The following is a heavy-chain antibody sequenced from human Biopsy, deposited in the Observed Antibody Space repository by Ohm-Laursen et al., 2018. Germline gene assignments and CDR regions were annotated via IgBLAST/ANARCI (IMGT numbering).Heavy chain of an antibody. CDR1: GGPIDSYY. D-gene: IGHD3-22*01. CDR2: IYSSGST. J-gene: IGHJ3*02. CDR3: ARWTPEYDSSRYYLDAFDI. Sequence: GTLSLTCTVSGGPIDSYYWSWIRQPAGKGLEWIGRIYSSGSTNYNPSLKSRVTLSMDTSKRQFSLKLSFVTAADTAVYYCARWTPEYDSSRYYLDAFDIWGQGTKVTVSS. V-gene: IGHV4-4*07.